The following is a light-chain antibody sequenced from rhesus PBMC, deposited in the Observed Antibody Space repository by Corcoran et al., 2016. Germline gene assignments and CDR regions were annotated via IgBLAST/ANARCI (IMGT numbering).Light chain of an antibody. CDR3: QQYNNWNS. CDR2: GAS. CDR1: QSVSSY. V-gene: IGKV3S9*01. Sequence: EIVMTQSPATLSLSPGERATLSCRASQSVSSYVAWYQQKPEQAPRLLIDGASSRATGIPDRFSGSGSGTDFTLIISSLEPEDVGVYYWQQYNNWNSFGQGTKVEIK. J-gene: IGKJ2*01.